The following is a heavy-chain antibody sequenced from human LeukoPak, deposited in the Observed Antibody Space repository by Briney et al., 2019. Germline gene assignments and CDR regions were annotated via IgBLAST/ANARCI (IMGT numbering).Heavy chain of an antibody. CDR3: ARSRAFNSGAFDP. CDR1: GGSIINYY. CDR2: INHSGST. J-gene: IGHJ5*02. D-gene: IGHD1-26*01. V-gene: IGHV4-34*01. Sequence: SETLSLTCTVSGGSIINYYWSWIRQPPGKGLEWIGEINHSGSTNYDPSLKSRVTISVDTSKNQFSLRLNSVTAADTAVYYCARSRAFNSGAFDPWGQGSLVTVSS.